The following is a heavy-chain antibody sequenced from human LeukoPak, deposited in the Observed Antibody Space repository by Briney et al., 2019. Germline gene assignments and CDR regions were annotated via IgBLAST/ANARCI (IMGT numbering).Heavy chain of an antibody. D-gene: IGHD6-13*01. CDR3: ARHRYSSSRPPPPSYYYGMDV. CDR2: IYYSGST. V-gene: IGHV4-39*07. J-gene: IGHJ6*02. Sequence: SETLSLTCTVSGGPISSSSYYWGWIRQPPGKGLEWIGSIYYSGSTYYNPSLKSRVTISVDTSKNQFSLKLSSVTAADTAVYYWARHRYSSSRPPPPSYYYGMDVWVQGTTVTVSS. CDR1: GGPISSSSYY.